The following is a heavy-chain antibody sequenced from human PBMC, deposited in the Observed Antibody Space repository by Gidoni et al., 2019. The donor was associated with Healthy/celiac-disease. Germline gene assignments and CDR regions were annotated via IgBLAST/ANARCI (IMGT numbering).Heavy chain of an antibody. J-gene: IGHJ2*01. Sequence: QVQLQESGPGLVKPSETLSLTCTVSGGSISSYYWSWIRQPPGKGLEWIGYIYYSGSTNYNPSLKSRVTISVDTSKNQFSLKLSSVTAADTAVYYCARWGTGYCSGGSCYVWYFDLWGRGTLVTVSS. V-gene: IGHV4-59*08. CDR2: IYYSGST. D-gene: IGHD2-15*01. CDR1: GGSISSYY. CDR3: ARWGTGYCSGGSCYVWYFDL.